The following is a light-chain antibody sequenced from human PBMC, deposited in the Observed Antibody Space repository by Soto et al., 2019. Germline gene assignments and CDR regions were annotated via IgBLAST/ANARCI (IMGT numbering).Light chain of an antibody. J-gene: IGLJ3*02. CDR3: QVWVSDSDEGV. Sequence: SYELTQPPSVSVAPGQMARITCGGNNIGSTSVHWYQQKPGQAPVLVVYDDRDRPSGIPERFSGSNSGNTATLTISRVEGGDEADYYCQVWVSDSDEGVFGGGTKLTVL. V-gene: IGLV3-21*02. CDR2: DDR. CDR1: NIGSTS.